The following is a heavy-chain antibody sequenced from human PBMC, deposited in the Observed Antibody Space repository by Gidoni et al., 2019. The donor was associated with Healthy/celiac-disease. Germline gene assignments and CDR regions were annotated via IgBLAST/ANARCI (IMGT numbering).Heavy chain of an antibody. D-gene: IGHD3-22*01. Sequence: EVQLVESGGGLVQPGGSLRLSCEASGFPFSSYWMHGVRQAPGKGLVWVSRINSDGSSTSYAYSVKGRFTISRDNAKNTLYLQMNSLRAEDTAVYYCARAYYYDSSGYYYVNYYYYYGMDVWGQGTTVTVSS. CDR2: INSDGSST. CDR1: GFPFSSYW. V-gene: IGHV3-74*01. CDR3: ARAYYYDSSGYYYVNYYYYYGMDV. J-gene: IGHJ6*02.